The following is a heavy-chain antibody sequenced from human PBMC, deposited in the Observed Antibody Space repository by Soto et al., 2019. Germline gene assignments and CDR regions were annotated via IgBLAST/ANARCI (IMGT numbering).Heavy chain of an antibody. CDR1: GGSISSGGYY. V-gene: IGHV4-31*03. CDR3: ARNDGSGSMDV. Sequence: QVQLQESGPGLVKPSQTLSLTCTVSGGSISSGGYYWSWIRQHPGKGLEWIGYIYYSGSTYYNPSLTSRFTIYVDTSKNQFSLKLSSVTAADTAVYYCARNDGSGSMDVWGQGTTVTVSS. CDR2: IYYSGST. D-gene: IGHD3-10*01. J-gene: IGHJ6*02.